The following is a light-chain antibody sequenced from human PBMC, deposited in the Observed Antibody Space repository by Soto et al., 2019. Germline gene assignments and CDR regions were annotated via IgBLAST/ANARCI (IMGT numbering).Light chain of an antibody. CDR1: QSVSSN. J-gene: IGKJ1*01. V-gene: IGKV3-15*01. CDR3: QQYNNWPRT. Sequence: EIVMTQSPATLSVSPGERATLSCRASQSVSSNLAWYQQKPGQAPRLLIYGASTRATGIPARFSGSGSGTEFPLTISSLQSGDFALYYCQQYNNWPRTFGQGTKVEIK. CDR2: GAS.